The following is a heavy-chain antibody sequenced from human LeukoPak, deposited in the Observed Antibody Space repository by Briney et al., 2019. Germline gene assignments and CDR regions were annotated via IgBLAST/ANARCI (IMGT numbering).Heavy chain of an antibody. CDR2: IYYSGST. D-gene: IGHD2-2*01. CDR1: GGSISSYY. CDR3: ARVGGIVVVPAQLPLRYNWFDP. V-gene: IGHV4-59*01. J-gene: IGHJ5*02. Sequence: SETLSLTCTVPGGSISSYYWSWIRQPPGKGLEWIGYIYYSGSTNYNPSLKSRVTISVDTSKNQFSLKLSSVTAADTAVYYCARVGGIVVVPAQLPLRYNWFDPWGQGTLVTVSS.